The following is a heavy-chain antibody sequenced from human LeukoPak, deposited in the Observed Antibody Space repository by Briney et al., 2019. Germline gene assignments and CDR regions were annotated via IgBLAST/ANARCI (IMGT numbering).Heavy chain of an antibody. Sequence: ASVKVSCTASGYTFTSYAINWVRQATGQGLEWMGWMNPNSGNTGYAQKFQGRVTMTRNTSISTAYMELSSLRSEDTAMYYCAIKVGATVIFDYWGQGTLVTVSS. CDR3: AIKVGATVIFDY. D-gene: IGHD1-26*01. CDR1: GYTFTSYA. J-gene: IGHJ4*02. V-gene: IGHV1-8*01. CDR2: MNPNSGNT.